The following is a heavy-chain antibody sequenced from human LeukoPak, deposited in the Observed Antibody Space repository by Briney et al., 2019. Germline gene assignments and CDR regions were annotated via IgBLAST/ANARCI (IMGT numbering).Heavy chain of an antibody. J-gene: IGHJ6*03. CDR1: GFTFSSYG. Sequence: PGRSLRLSXAASGFTFSSYGMHWVRQAPGKGLEWVAVIWYDGSNKYYADSVKGRFTISRDNSKNTLYLQMNSLRAEDTAVYYCAKDQMRPRSYYYMDVWGKGTTVTVSS. V-gene: IGHV3-33*06. CDR2: IWYDGSNK. CDR3: AKDQMRPRSYYYMDV. D-gene: IGHD6-25*01.